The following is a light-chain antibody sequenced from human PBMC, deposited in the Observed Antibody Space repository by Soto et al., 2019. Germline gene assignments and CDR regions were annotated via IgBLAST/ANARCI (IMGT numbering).Light chain of an antibody. Sequence: QLVLTQSPSASASLGASVKLTCTLSSGHSSYGIAWHQQQPEKGPRFLMKVNSDGGHNKGDGIPDRFSGSSSGAERYLTISSLQSEDEADYYCQTWGAGIQVFGGGTKLT. V-gene: IGLV4-69*01. CDR1: SGHSSYG. CDR2: VNSDGGH. J-gene: IGLJ3*02. CDR3: QTWGAGIQV.